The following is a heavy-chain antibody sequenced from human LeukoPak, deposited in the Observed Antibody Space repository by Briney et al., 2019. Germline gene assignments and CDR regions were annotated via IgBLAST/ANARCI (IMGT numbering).Heavy chain of an antibody. J-gene: IGHJ5*02. D-gene: IGHD3-10*01. V-gene: IGHV3-9*01. CDR3: AKAGSKANDWFDP. CDR2: ISRNSGSI. Sequence: GRSLRLSCAASGFTFDDYAMHWVRQAPGKGPEWVSGISRNSGSIGYADSVRGRFTISRDNAKNSLYLQMNSLRAEDTALYYCAKAGSKANDWFDPWGQGTLVTVSS. CDR1: GFTFDDYA.